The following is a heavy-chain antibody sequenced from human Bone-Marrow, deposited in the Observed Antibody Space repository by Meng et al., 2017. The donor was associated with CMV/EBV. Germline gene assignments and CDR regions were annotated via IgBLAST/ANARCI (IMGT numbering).Heavy chain of an antibody. J-gene: IGHJ5*02. Sequence: ASVKVSCKASGYTFTGYYMHWVRQAPGQGLEWVGWINPNSGGTNSAQEFQGRVTVTRDTSISTVYMELSWLRSGDTAVYYCARGSGGYFGNWFDPWGQGTLVTVSS. D-gene: IGHD1-26*01. V-gene: IGHV1-2*02. CDR3: ARGSGGYFGNWFDP. CDR1: GYTFTGYY. CDR2: INPNSGGT.